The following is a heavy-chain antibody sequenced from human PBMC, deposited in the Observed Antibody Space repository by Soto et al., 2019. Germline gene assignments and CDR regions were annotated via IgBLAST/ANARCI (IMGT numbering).Heavy chain of an antibody. V-gene: IGHV4-4*02. CDR2: ISHSGIT. CDR3: ARALRGWFDP. J-gene: IGHJ5*02. CDR1: GGSITSANW. Sequence: VQLQESGPGLVKPSGTLSLTCAVSGGSITSANWWAWVRQPPGGGVGGIGEISHSGITNYKASLKSRVTMSVDKTKNDVSLKLTSVTAADAAVYYCARALRGWFDPWGQGTPVTVSS.